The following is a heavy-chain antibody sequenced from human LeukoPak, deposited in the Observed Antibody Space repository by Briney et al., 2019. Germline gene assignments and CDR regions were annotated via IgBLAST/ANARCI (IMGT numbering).Heavy chain of an antibody. CDR1: RFXFNTYW. D-gene: IGHD2/OR15-2a*01. CDR2: INQDGSEK. CDR3: TTFYSRLTDY. Sequence: GGSLRLSCAASRFXFNTYWINWDRQAPGKGLEWLASINQDGSEKYYVDSVKGRFTISRDNAKNSLYLQMNSLTAEDTAVYYCTTFYSRLTDYWGQGTVVTVSS. J-gene: IGHJ4*02. V-gene: IGHV3-7*05.